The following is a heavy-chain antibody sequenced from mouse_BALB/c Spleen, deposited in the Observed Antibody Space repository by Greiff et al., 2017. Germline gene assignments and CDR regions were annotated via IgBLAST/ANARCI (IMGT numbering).Heavy chain of an antibody. CDR3: ARKNYYGAMDY. CDR2: ISSGGSYT. V-gene: IGHV5-9-4*01. CDR1: GFTFSSYA. D-gene: IGHD1-1*01. J-gene: IGHJ4*01. Sequence: EVNVVESGGGLVKPGGSLKLSCAASGFTFSSYAMSWVRQSPEKRLEWVAEISSGGSYTYYPDTVTGRFTISRDNAKNTLYLEMSSLRSEDTAMYYCARKNYYGAMDYWGQGTSVTVSS.